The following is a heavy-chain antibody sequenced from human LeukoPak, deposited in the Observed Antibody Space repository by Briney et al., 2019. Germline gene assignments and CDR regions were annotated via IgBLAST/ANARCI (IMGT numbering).Heavy chain of an antibody. CDR3: ARGSRSYAFDI. J-gene: IGHJ3*02. Sequence: ASVKVSCKASGYTFTSYAMNWVRQAPGQGLEWMGWISADNGNTNYAQKVQGRVTMTTDTSTSTAYMELRSLRSDDTAMYYCARGSRSYAFDIWGQGTMVTVSS. CDR1: GYTFTSYA. CDR2: ISADNGNT. V-gene: IGHV1-18*01. D-gene: IGHD2-2*01.